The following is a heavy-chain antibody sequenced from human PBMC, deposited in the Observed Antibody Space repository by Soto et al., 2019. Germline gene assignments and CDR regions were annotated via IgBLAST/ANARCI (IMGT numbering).Heavy chain of an antibody. CDR3: ATDKRYEYSSSGYFDY. CDR1: GYTFTSYY. D-gene: IGHD6-6*01. Sequence: ASVKVSCKASGYTFTSYYMHWVRQAPGQGLEWMGIINPSGGSTSYAQKFQGRVTMTRDTSTSTVYMELSSLRSEDTAVYYCATDKRYEYSSSGYFDYWGQGTLVTVSS. V-gene: IGHV1-46*01. J-gene: IGHJ4*02. CDR2: INPSGGST.